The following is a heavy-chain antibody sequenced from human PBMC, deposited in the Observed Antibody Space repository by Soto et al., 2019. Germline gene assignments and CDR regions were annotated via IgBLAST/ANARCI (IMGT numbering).Heavy chain of an antibody. J-gene: IGHJ4*02. CDR1: GFTFSSHS. CDR3: AREFSSQLPLDY. Sequence: GGSLRLSCAASGFTFSSHSMNWVRQAPGKGLEWVASIYRSSVFRFGPNEFYADSVRGRFIISRDDTNNLVFLQMDSLRVEDTAVYYCAREFSSQLPLDYWGQGTLVTVSS. V-gene: IGHV3-21*01. CDR2: IYRSSVFRFGPNE.